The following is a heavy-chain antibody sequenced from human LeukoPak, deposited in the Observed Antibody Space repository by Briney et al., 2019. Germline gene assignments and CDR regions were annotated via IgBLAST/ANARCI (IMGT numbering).Heavy chain of an antibody. D-gene: IGHD6-19*01. Sequence: GGSLRLSCAASGFSFDDYGMSGGRQAPGKGREGVSGINWNGGSTGYADSVKGRFTISRDNAKNSLYLQMNSLRAEDTALYYCAREGIAVPGLDYWGQGTLVTVSS. V-gene: IGHV3-20*04. CDR1: GFSFDDYG. CDR2: INWNGGST. J-gene: IGHJ4*02. CDR3: AREGIAVPGLDY.